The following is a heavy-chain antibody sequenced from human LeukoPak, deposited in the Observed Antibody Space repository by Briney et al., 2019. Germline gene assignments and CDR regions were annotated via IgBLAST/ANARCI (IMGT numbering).Heavy chain of an antibody. CDR1: GFTFSSYA. V-gene: IGHV3-23*01. CDR2: ISGSGGST. D-gene: IGHD3-3*01. CDR3: AKALTIFGVVRNQVDY. J-gene: IGHJ4*02. Sequence: PGGSLRLSCAASGFTFSSYAMSWVRQAPGKGLEWVSAISGSGGSTYYADSVKGRFTISRDSSKNTLYLQMNSLRAEDTAVYYCAKALTIFGVVRNQVDYWSQGTLVTVSS.